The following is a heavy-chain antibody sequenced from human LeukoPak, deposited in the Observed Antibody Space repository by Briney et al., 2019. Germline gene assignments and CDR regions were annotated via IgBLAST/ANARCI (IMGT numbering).Heavy chain of an antibody. Sequence: GRSLRLSCAASGFTFSSYGMHWVRQAPGKGLEWVAVIWYDGSNKYYADSVKGRFTISRDNSKNTLYLQMNSLRAEDTAVYYCARDLHYDILTGSPYYFDYWGQGTLVTVSS. CDR1: GFTFSSYG. CDR3: ARDLHYDILTGSPYYFDY. D-gene: IGHD3-9*01. J-gene: IGHJ4*02. V-gene: IGHV3-33*01. CDR2: IWYDGSNK.